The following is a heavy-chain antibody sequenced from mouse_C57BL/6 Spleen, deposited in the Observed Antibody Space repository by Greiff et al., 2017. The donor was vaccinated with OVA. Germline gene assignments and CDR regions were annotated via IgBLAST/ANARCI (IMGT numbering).Heavy chain of an antibody. D-gene: IGHD1-1*01. V-gene: IGHV1-64*01. J-gene: IGHJ3*01. CDR2: IHPNSGST. CDR1: GYTFTSYW. CDR3: ARATVEPWFAY. Sequence: VQLKQPGAELVKPGASVKLSCKASGYTFTSYWMHWVKQRPGQGLEWIGMIHPNSGSTNYNEKFKSKATLTVDKSSSTAYMQLSSLTSEDSAVYYCARATVEPWFAYWGQGTLVTVSA.